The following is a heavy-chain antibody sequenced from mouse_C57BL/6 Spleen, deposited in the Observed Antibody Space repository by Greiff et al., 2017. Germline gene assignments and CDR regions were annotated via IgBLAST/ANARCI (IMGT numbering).Heavy chain of an antibody. D-gene: IGHD2-1*01. V-gene: IGHV1-81*01. J-gene: IGHJ2*01. CDR2: IYPRSGNT. Sequence: VKLQQSGAELARPGASVKLSCKASGYTFTSYGISWVKQRTGQGLEWIGEIYPRSGNTYYNEKFKGKATLAADKSSSTAYMELRSLTSEDSAVYFCAISIYYGNYVWVFYFDYWGQGTTLTVSS. CDR1: GYTFTSYG. CDR3: AISIYYGNYVWVFYFDY.